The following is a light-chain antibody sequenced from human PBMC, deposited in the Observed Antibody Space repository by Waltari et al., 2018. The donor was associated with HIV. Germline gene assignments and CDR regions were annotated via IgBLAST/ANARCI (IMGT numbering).Light chain of an antibody. V-gene: IGLV2-11*01. CDR1: SSDVGGYNY. CDR3: CSYAGNYPVL. J-gene: IGLJ3*02. CDR2: DVT. Sequence: QSALTQPRSVSGSPGQSVTISCTGTSSDVGGYNYVSWYQQNPGKAPKFIIYDVTKRPSGVPDLFSGSKPGNTASLTISGLQAEDEADYYCCSYAGNYPVLFGGGTKLTVL.